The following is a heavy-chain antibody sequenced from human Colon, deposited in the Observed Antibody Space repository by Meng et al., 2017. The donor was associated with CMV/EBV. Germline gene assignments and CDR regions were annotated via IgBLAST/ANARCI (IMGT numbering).Heavy chain of an antibody. Sequence: QVQLVESGGGVVQSGTSLRLSCAASGFTFRIYGMHWVRQAPGKGLEWGTVISSDGNNKYYADTVKGRFTISRDNSKNTLYLQMNSLRPEDTAIYYCANDPRGTEIVWGQGTLVTVSS. CDR2: ISSDGNNK. J-gene: IGHJ4*02. CDR1: GFTFRIYG. CDR3: ANDPRGTEIV. D-gene: IGHD2-21*01. V-gene: IGHV3-30*18.